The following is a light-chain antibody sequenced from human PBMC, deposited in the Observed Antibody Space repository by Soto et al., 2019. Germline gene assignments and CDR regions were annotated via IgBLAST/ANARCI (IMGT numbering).Light chain of an antibody. Sequence: EIVLTQSPGTLSLSPGERATLSCRASQTLSSNSLAWYQQSPGQTPRVLVYGASNRATGIPDKFSGSGSGTDFTLTISRLEPGDFAVYYCQQYESSHITFGGGTKVDI. J-gene: IGKJ4*01. CDR1: QTLSSNS. V-gene: IGKV3-20*01. CDR2: GAS. CDR3: QQYESSHIT.